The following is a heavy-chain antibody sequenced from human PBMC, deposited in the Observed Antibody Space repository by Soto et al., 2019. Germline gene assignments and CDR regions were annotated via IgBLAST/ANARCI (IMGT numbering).Heavy chain of an antibody. CDR1: GYTFTSYG. CDR2: ISGVNDDT. D-gene: IGHD3-10*01. V-gene: IGHV1-18*01. J-gene: IGHJ5*02. CDR3: ARSGSYYPARNWFGP. Sequence: QLVQSGVEMKNPGASVKVSCKASGYTFTSYGISWVRQAPGQGLKWMGWISGVNDDTNNAQKFKGRCPVTKYTSTSTAYMELRSLKSDDTAMYYCARSGSYYPARNWFGPWGQGTLVIVSS.